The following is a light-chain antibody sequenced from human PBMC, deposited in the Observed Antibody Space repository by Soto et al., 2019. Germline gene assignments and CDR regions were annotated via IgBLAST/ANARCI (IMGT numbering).Light chain of an antibody. CDR3: QQYGALPPT. CDR2: NTF. CDR1: QSVVNYQ. J-gene: IGKJ1*01. Sequence: EVVLTQSPATLSVSPGERATLSCRTSQSVVNYQLAWYRQKPGQAPRLLIYNTFHRATGIPDRFSGTGSETDFTLTISRLEPEDFAVYHCQQYGALPPTFGQGTRVEIK. V-gene: IGKV3-20*01.